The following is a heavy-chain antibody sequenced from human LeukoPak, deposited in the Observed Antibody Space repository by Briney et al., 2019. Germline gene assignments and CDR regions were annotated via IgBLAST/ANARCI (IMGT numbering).Heavy chain of an antibody. D-gene: IGHD4-17*01. V-gene: IGHV1-69*01. CDR3: ARVTYGDFNWFDP. CDR1: GGTFSGYA. Sequence: ASVKVSCKASGGTFSGYAISWVRQAPGQGLEWMGGIIPIFGTANYAQKFQGRVTITADESTSTAYMELSSLRSEDTAVYYCARVTYGDFNWFDPWGQGTLVTVSS. J-gene: IGHJ5*02. CDR2: IIPIFGTA.